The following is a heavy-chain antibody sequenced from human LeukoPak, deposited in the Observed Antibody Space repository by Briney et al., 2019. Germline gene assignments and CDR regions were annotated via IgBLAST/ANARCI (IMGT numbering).Heavy chain of an antibody. V-gene: IGHV1-18*01. CDR1: GYTFTSYG. D-gene: IGHD3-10*01. CDR3: ARDRDGAPITMVRGVIITNWFDP. J-gene: IGHJ5*02. CDR2: ISAYNGNT. Sequence: ASVKVSCKASGYTFTSYGISWVRQAPGQGLEWMGWISAYNGNTNYAQKLQGRVTITTDTSTSTAYMELRSLRSDDTAVYYCARDRDGAPITMVRGVIITNWFDPWGQGALVTVSS.